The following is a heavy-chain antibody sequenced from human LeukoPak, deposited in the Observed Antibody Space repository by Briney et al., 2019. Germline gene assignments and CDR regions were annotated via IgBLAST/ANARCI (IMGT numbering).Heavy chain of an antibody. CDR3: AVETRFGPLFYF. CDR2: IKSKPNNYGT. J-gene: IGHJ4*02. Sequence: PGGSLRLSCAASGLSFSDSAMHWVRQASGKGLEWVGHIKSKPNNYGTGYAASVKGRVTISRDDSQNTAYLQMDSLKSEDTAVHYCAVETRFGPLFYFWGQGSLVTVSS. D-gene: IGHD3-10*01. CDR1: GLSFSDSA. V-gene: IGHV3-73*01.